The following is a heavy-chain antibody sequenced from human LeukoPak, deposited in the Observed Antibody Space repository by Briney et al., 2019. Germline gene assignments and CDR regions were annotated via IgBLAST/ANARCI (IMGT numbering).Heavy chain of an antibody. CDR2: IIPILGIA. D-gene: IGHD6-13*01. Sequence: GASLKVSCKAAGGTVSGYATSRVRPSPGQWLEWMGRIIPILGIANYAQKFQGRVTITADKSTSTAYMELSSLRSEDTAVYYCAREPSSSYTADWGQGTLVTVSS. CDR3: AREPSSSYTAD. J-gene: IGHJ4*02. V-gene: IGHV1-69*04. CDR1: GGTVSGYA.